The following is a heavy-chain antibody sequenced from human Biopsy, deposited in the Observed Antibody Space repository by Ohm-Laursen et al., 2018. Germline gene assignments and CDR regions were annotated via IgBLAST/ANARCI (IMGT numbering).Heavy chain of an antibody. CDR1: GVYISDYY. CDR2: IYYSGST. CDR3: ASRGLVMASDYYFDD. V-gene: IGHV4-59*08. J-gene: IGHJ4*02. Sequence: TLSLTCRVSGVYISDYYWSWIRQPPGRGLEWVGSIYYSGSTNYNPSLKSRVTISADTSKSQLSLHLPSVTAADTAVYYCASRGLVMASDYYFDDWGQGTLVTVSS. D-gene: IGHD3/OR15-3a*01.